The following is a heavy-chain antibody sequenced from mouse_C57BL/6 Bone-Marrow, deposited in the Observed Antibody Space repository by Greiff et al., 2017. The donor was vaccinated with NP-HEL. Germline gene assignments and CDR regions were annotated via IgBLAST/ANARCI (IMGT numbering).Heavy chain of an antibody. D-gene: IGHD1-1*01. V-gene: IGHV1-18*01. CDR3: ARRETTVVPYAMDY. CDR2: INPNNGGT. CDR1: GYTFTDYN. Sequence: EVQLQQSGPELVKPGASVKIPCKASGYTFTDYNMDWVKQSHGKSLEWIGDINPNNGGTIYNQKFKGKATLTVDKSSSTAYMELRSLTSEDTAVYYCARRETTVVPYAMDYWGQGTSVTVSS. J-gene: IGHJ4*01.